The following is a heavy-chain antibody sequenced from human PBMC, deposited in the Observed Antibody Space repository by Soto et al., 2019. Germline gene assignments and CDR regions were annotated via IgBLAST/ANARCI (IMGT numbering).Heavy chain of an antibody. CDR2: IDTIAGT. CDR1: RGSIGSDL. Sequence: QVQLQESGPRLVKPSETLSLLCSVSRGSIGSDLWSWIRHPDGKGLEWLGQIDTIAGTKYIPSFKSRGTMSLDTSKHQIYLRLASVTAADTAVYYCARDGHCSSGICYTEAFDIWGPGTNVTVS. V-gene: IGHV4-4*07. D-gene: IGHD2-15*01. J-gene: IGHJ3*02. CDR3: ARDGHCSSGICYTEAFDI.